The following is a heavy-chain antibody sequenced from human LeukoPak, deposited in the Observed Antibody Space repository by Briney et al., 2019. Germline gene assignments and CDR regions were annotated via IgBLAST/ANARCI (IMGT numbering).Heavy chain of an antibody. Sequence: GASVKVSCKASGYTFTGYYMHWVRQAPGRGLEWMGWINPNSGGTNYAQKFQGRVTMTRDTSISTAYMELSRLRSEDTAVYYCARANDFWSGPFGPCYYMDVWGKGTTVTVPS. CDR2: INPNSGGT. CDR1: GYTFTGYY. D-gene: IGHD3-3*01. J-gene: IGHJ6*03. CDR3: ARANDFWSGPFGPCYYMDV. V-gene: IGHV1-2*02.